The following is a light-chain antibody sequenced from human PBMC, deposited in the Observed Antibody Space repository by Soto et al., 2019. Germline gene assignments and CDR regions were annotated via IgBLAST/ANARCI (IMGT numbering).Light chain of an antibody. CDR1: SSNIGSNY. J-gene: IGLJ2*01. V-gene: IGLV1-47*01. CDR3: AAWDDSLSGYVV. Sequence: QSVLTQPPSASGTPGQRVTIPCSGSSSNIGSNYVYWYQQLPGTAPNLLIYRNNQRPSGVPDRFSGSKSGTSASLAISGLRSEDEADYYCAAWDDSLSGYVVFGGGTKLTVL. CDR2: RNN.